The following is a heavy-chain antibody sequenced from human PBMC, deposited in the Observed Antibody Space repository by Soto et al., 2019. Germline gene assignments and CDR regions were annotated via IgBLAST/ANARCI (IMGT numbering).Heavy chain of an antibody. J-gene: IGHJ4*02. CDR1: DGSSNSRRYY. CDR2: IYYSGTT. V-gene: IGHV4-39*02. Sequence: PSETLSLTCTVSDGSSNSRRYYWGWIRQPPGKGLEWIGSIYYSGTTYYNPSLNSRVTISVDASKNQFSLKLSSETAADTAVYYCARGAYCSRDCYSHYFDYWGQRTLVTVS. D-gene: IGHD2-21*02. CDR3: ARGAYCSRDCYSHYFDY.